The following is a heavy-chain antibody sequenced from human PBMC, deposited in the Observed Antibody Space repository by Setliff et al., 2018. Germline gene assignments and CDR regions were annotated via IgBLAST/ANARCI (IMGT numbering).Heavy chain of an antibody. J-gene: IGHJ4*02. V-gene: IGHV1-46*01. D-gene: IGHD6-13*01. CDR3: ARAGVAAAGKKGVFEH. CDR2: INPGGGSA. Sequence: ASVKVSCKTSGYTFTDYVITWVRQAPGQGLEWMGIINPGGGSAIIVQKFQGRVTMTSDTSTSTVYMDLTGLTSDDTAVYYCARAGVAAAGKKGVFEHWGQGTLVTVSS. CDR1: GYTFTDYV.